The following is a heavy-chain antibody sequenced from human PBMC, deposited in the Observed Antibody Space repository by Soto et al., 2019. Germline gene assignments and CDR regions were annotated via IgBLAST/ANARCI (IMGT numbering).Heavy chain of an antibody. CDR3: ARAAKRYFDK. CDR1: GTTFNTFA. V-gene: IGHV1-69*06. J-gene: IGHJ4*02. Sequence: QVQLVQSGAEVKKPGSSVKVSCTASGTTFNTFAISWVRQAPGQGLEWMGGIIPVLGPAFYSQKFQGRVTNTADKSKITAYLELSSLRSEDKAVYYCARAAKRYFDKWGQGTLVTVSS. CDR2: IIPVLGPA.